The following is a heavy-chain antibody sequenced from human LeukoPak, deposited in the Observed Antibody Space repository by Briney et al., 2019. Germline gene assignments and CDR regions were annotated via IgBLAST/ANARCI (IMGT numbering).Heavy chain of an antibody. D-gene: IGHD3-22*01. CDR3: ARAFTMIVVIPRY. CDR1: GFSFSTYA. Sequence: GGSLRLSCAASGFSFSTYAMNWVRQAPGKGLEWVSAISGSDDSTYYAESVKGRFTISRDNSKNTLLLQMNSLRVDDTAVYYCARAFTMIVVIPRYWGQGTLVTVSS. V-gene: IGHV3-23*01. J-gene: IGHJ4*02. CDR2: ISGSDDST.